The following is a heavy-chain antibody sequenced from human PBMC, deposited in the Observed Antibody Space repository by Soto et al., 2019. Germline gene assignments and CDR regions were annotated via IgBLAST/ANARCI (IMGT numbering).Heavy chain of an antibody. J-gene: IGHJ6*02. CDR3: TTSKWVYGYGMDV. Sequence: GGSLRLSCAASGFTFSNAWMNWVRQAPGKGLEWVGRIKSKTDGGTTDYAAPVKGRFTISRDDSKNTLYLQMNSLKTEDTAVYYCTTSKWVYGYGMDVWGQGTTVTVSS. D-gene: IGHD6-13*01. V-gene: IGHV3-15*07. CDR1: GFTFSNAW. CDR2: IKSKTDGGTT.